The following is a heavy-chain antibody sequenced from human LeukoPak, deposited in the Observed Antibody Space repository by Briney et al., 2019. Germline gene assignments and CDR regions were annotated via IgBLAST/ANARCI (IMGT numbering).Heavy chain of an antibody. J-gene: IGHJ3*02. CDR2: IYYSGST. V-gene: IGHV4-34*01. CDR3: ARVRDYGDYVTMIAFDI. D-gene: IGHD4-17*01. Sequence: SETLSLTCAVYGGSFSGYYWSWIRQPPGKGLEWIGSIYYSGSTYYNPSLKSRVTISVDTSKNQFSLKLSSVTAADTAVYYCARVRDYGDYVTMIAFDIWGQGTMVTVSS. CDR1: GGSFSGYY.